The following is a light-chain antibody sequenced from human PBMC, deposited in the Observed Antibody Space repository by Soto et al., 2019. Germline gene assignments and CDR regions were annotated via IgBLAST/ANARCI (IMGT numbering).Light chain of an antibody. CDR1: QIIRNH. J-gene: IGKJ3*01. V-gene: IGKV1-39*01. Sequence: DIQMTQSPSSLSASVGDRVTITCRASQIIRNHLNWYQHTPGKAPKVLIYAASILQGGVPSRFSVSGSGKEFTLTITSLQPEDFATHYCQQSFSAPFAFGPGTKVDI. CDR2: AAS. CDR3: QQSFSAPFA.